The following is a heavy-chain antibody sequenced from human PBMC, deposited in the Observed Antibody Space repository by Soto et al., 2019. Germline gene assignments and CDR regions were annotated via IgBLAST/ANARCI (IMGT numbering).Heavy chain of an antibody. D-gene: IGHD1-1*01. CDR1: GFSLTKPRMG. CDR2: IFSNDEK. V-gene: IGHV2-26*01. Sequence: QVTLKESGPVLVKPTETLTLTCTVSGFSLTKPRMGVSWIRQPPGKALEWLAHIFSNDEKSYTTSLKTRLTSSKDTSKSQVVLTMTNLDPVDTATYYCARMAATGLYYGMDVWGLGTTVTVSS. J-gene: IGHJ6*02. CDR3: ARMAATGLYYGMDV.